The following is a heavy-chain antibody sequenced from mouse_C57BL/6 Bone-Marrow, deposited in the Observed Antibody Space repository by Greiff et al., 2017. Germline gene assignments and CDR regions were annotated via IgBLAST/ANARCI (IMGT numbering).Heavy chain of an antibody. CDR3: ARGGSMITFDY. D-gene: IGHD2-4*01. J-gene: IGHJ2*01. Sequence: EVKVVESEGGLVQPGSSMKLSCTASGFTFSDYYMAWVRQVPEKGLEWVANINYDGSSTYYLDSLKSRFIISRDNAKNILYLQMSSLKSEDTATYYCARGGSMITFDYWGQGTTLTVSS. V-gene: IGHV5-16*01. CDR1: GFTFSDYY. CDR2: INYDGSST.